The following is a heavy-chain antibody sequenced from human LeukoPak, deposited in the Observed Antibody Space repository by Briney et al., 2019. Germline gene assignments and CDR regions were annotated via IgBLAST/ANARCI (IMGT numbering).Heavy chain of an antibody. CDR3: ASPRDVVVVVAATAGYFDL. V-gene: IGHV4-38-2*02. CDR2: LYHSGSI. Sequence: SETLSLTCTVSGYSISNGYYWSWIRQPPGKGLEWIGSLYHSGSIFYNPSLKNRVSISVDTSKNQSSLKLTSVTAADTAVYYCASPRDVVVVVAATAGYFDLWGRGTLVTVSS. J-gene: IGHJ2*01. D-gene: IGHD2-15*01. CDR1: GYSISNGYY.